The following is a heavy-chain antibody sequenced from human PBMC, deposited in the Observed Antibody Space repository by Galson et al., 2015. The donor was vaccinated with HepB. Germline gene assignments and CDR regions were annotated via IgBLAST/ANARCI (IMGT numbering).Heavy chain of an antibody. CDR1: GFTFSSYA. D-gene: IGHD5-12*01. V-gene: IGHV3-30*04. J-gene: IGHJ4*02. Sequence: SLRLSCAASGFTFSSYAMHWVRQAPGKGLEWVAVISYDGSNKYYADSVKGRFTISRDNSKNTLYLQMNSLRAEDTAVYYCARDAYGGGSGYDFGYWGQGTLVTVSS. CDR2: ISYDGSNK. CDR3: ARDAYGGGSGYDFGY.